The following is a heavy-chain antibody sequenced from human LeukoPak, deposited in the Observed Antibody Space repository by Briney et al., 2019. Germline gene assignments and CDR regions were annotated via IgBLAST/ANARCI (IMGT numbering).Heavy chain of an antibody. J-gene: IGHJ4*02. CDR2: IYTDGST. CDR3: ARAPSGCGGTCAFDY. D-gene: IGHD2-15*01. V-gene: IGHV4-4*07. CDR1: GGSTSNSF. Sequence: PSETLSLTCTVSGGSTSNSFWSWIRQPAGKGLEWIGRIYTDGSTNSNPSLRSRLTMSLDTSKNQFSLKLTSVPAADTAVYFCARAPSGCGGTCAFDYWGQGTLVTVSS.